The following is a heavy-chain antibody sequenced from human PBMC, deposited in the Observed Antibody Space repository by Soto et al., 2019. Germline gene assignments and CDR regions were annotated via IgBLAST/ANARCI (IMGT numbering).Heavy chain of an antibody. V-gene: IGHV4-30-4*01. CDR1: GGSISSGDYY. CDR3: ARAVGDYDFWSGYPKYYYGMDV. CDR2: IYYSGST. D-gene: IGHD3-3*01. Sequence: SETLSLTCTVSGGSISSGDYYWSWIRQPPGKGLEWIGYIYYSGSTYYNPSLKSRVTISVDTSKNQFSLKLSSVTAADTAVYYCARAVGDYDFWSGYPKYYYGMDVWGQGTTVTVSS. J-gene: IGHJ6*02.